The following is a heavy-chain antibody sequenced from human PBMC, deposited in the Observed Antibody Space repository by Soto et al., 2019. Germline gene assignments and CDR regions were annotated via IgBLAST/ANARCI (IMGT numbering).Heavy chain of an antibody. J-gene: IGHJ4*02. CDR1: GFSINNAYY. CDR3: AKWFDSGGYATPL. Sequence: SETLSLTCAVSGFSINNAYYWGWIRQPPGKGLDWIGTVYHGVTAFYNPSLRSRASISVDSSKNQFSLNLTSVTAADTAVYYCAKWFDSGGYATPLWGQGTLVTVSP. D-gene: IGHD3-22*01. CDR2: VYHGVTA. V-gene: IGHV4-38-2*01.